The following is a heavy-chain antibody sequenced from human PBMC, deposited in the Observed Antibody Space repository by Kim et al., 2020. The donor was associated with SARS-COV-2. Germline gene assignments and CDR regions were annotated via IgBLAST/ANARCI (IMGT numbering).Heavy chain of an antibody. CDR1: GFSFSIYW. D-gene: IGHD1-1*01. CDR2: ITNDGTDT. CDR3: VRDGGAGTSFDS. J-gene: IGHJ5*01. V-gene: IGHV3-74*01. Sequence: GGSLRLSCAASGFSFSIYWMHWVRQVSGKGLECVARITNDGTDTAYAGSVKGRFTISRDNAKNMVYLQMSSLRADDTAVYYCVRDGGAGTSFDSWGQGTL.